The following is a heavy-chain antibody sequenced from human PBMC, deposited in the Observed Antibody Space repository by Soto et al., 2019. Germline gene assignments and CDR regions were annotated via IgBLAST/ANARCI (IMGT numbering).Heavy chain of an antibody. J-gene: IGHJ4*02. D-gene: IGHD4-17*01. CDR2: IYYSGST. V-gene: IGHV4-59*01. CDR1: GGSISSYY. Sequence: QVQLQESGPGLVKPSETLSLTCTVSGGSISSYYWSRIRQPPGKGLEWIGYIYYSGSTNYNPSLKSRLAISVDTSKNQFSLKLSSVTAADTAVYYCARNHDYGDYGGFDYWGQGTLVTVSS. CDR3: ARNHDYGDYGGFDY.